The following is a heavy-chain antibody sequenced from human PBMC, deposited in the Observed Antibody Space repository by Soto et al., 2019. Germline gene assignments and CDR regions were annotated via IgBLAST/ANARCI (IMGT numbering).Heavy chain of an antibody. CDR2: ISSSSSYI. CDR3: ARTPIELRLGELSSMPYFDY. D-gene: IGHD3-16*02. J-gene: IGHJ4*02. Sequence: EVQLVESGGGLVKPGGSLRLSCAASGFTFSSYSMNWVRQAPGKGLEWVSSISSSSSYIYYADSVKGRFTISRDNAKNSLYLQMNSLRAEDTAVYYCARTPIELRLGELSSMPYFDYWGQGTLVTVSS. CDR1: GFTFSSYS. V-gene: IGHV3-21*01.